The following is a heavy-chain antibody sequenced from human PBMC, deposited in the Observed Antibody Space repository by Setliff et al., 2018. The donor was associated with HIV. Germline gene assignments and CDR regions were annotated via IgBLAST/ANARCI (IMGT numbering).Heavy chain of an antibody. CDR1: GFSISSGCF. D-gene: IGHD3-3*01. CDR2: IYQSGTT. J-gene: IGHJ4*02. CDR3: ARDQSDWFY. V-gene: IGHV4-38-2*02. Sequence: NPSETLSLTCAVSGFSISSGCFWGWVRQPPGKGLEWIGSIYQSGTTYYNPALKSRVTISVDTSKNQFSLRLTSVTAADTAVYYCARDQSDWFYWGQGTLVTVSS.